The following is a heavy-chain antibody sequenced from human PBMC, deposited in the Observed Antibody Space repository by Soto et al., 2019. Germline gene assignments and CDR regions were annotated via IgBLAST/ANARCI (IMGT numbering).Heavy chain of an antibody. V-gene: IGHV1-69*08. CDR3: ARDLLRYSYGLHRRWFDP. J-gene: IGHJ5*02. CDR2: IIPILGIA. D-gene: IGHD5-18*01. Sequence: QVQLVQSGAEVKKPGSSVKVSCKASGGTFSSYTISWVRQAPGQGLEWMGRIIPILGIANYAQKFQGRVTITADKSTSTAYMELSSLRSEDTAVYYCARDLLRYSYGLHRRWFDPWGQGTLGTVSS. CDR1: GGTFSSYT.